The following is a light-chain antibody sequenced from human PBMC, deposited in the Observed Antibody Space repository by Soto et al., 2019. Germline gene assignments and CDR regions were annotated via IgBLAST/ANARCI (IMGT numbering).Light chain of an antibody. Sequence: VVMRQSPAPLSVSPGEGAPLSCRASQGIGDTLAWYQHKPGQTPRLLIYDTSTRATGVPARFSGWGSGTEFTLTISSLQSEDFAVYYCQRYHNWPPITFGQGTRLEIK. CDR1: QGIGDT. V-gene: IGKV3-15*01. CDR3: QRYHNWPPIT. CDR2: DTS. J-gene: IGKJ5*01.